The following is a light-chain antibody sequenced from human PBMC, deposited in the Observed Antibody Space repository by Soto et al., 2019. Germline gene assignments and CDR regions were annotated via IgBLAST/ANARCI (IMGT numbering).Light chain of an antibody. CDR1: QSVSSRD. J-gene: IGKJ2*01. CDR3: QQYDNSPVYT. Sequence: DIMLNQSPGTLSLSQGERATLSCRASQSVSSRDLACYQQKPGQAPRLLIYATSSRAAGIPDRFSGSGSGTDFTLTISRLEPEDFAVYYCQQYDNSPVYTFGQGGNVDIK. CDR2: ATS. V-gene: IGKV3-20*01.